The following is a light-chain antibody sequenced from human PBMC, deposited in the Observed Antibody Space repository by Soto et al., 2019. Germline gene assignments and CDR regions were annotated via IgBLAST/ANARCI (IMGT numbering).Light chain of an antibody. Sequence: EIVLTQSPATLSLSPGERATLSFRASQSVSSYLAWYQQKPGQAPRLLIYDASNRATGIPARFSGSGSGTDFTLTISSLEPEDFAVYYCQQYGSSFWTFGQGTKVDIK. CDR1: QSVSSY. CDR2: DAS. J-gene: IGKJ1*01. V-gene: IGKV3-11*01. CDR3: QQYGSSFWT.